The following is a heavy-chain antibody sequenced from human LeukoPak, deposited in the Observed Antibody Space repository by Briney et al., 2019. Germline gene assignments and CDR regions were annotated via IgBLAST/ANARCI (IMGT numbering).Heavy chain of an antibody. V-gene: IGHV3-48*01. D-gene: IGHD3-9*01. J-gene: IGHJ5*02. CDR1: GFTFSSYS. CDR2: ISSSSSTI. Sequence: GGSLRLSCAASGFTFSSYSMNWVRQAPGKGLEWVSYISSSSSTIYYAGSVKGRFTISRDNAKNSLYLQMNRLRAEDTAVYYCARALRYFDWLSTSPEYNWFDPWGQGTLVTVSS. CDR3: ARALRYFDWLSTSPEYNWFDP.